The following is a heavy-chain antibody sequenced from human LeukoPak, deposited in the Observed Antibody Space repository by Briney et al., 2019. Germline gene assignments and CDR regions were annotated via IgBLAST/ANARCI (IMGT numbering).Heavy chain of an antibody. V-gene: IGHV4-34*01. J-gene: IGHJ4*02. Sequence: SETLSLTCAVSGESHSRFYWSWIRQSPGRGLEWIGEINHSGSPNYNPSLKSRVAISLDTSKNQFSLRVPSVTAADTAFYFCASSLTGYSSSWFLAYWGPGTLVTVSS. CDR2: INHSGSP. CDR1: GESHSRFY. CDR3: ASSLTGYSSSWFLAY. D-gene: IGHD6-13*01.